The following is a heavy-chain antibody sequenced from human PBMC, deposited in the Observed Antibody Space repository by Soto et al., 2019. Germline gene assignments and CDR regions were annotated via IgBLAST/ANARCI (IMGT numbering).Heavy chain of an antibody. Sequence: EVQLWESGGGFVQPGGSLRLSCAATGFSFAGYALTWVRQAPGKGLEWLSAVSGGGASTYYADSVRGRFSISRDVPGNMIYLQLNRLTAGDTATYYCAKTQTFNGYYGGFDAWGQGTRVTVSS. CDR1: GFSFAGYA. D-gene: IGHD3-3*01. V-gene: IGHV3-23*01. CDR3: AKTQTFNGYYGGFDA. J-gene: IGHJ4*02. CDR2: VSGGGAST.